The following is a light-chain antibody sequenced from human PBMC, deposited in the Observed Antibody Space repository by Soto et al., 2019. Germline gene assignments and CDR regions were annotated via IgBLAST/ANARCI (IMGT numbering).Light chain of an antibody. V-gene: IGKV4-1*01. CDR1: QSIFYSSNNKNY. CDR3: QQYYSAPTWT. J-gene: IGKJ1*01. CDR2: WAS. Sequence: DIVMTQSPDSLAVSLGERATINCKSSQSIFYSSNNKNYLAWFQQKPGQPPKLLIYWASTRESGVPDRLSGSGSGTDFTLTISGLQAEDVAVYYCQQYYSAPTWTFGQGTKVDI.